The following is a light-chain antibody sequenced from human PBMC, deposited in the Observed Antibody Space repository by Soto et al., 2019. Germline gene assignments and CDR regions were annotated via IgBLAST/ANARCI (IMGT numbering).Light chain of an antibody. Sequence: QSALTQPASLSGSPGQSITISCTGTSSDVGGYDFVSWYQQNPGKAPKLIIYDVSNRPSGISSRFSGSKSGNTASLTISGLQAEDEADYYCSSYTTSSTVEVFCGGTKLTVL. CDR2: DVS. CDR1: SSDVGGYDF. J-gene: IGLJ3*02. V-gene: IGLV2-14*01. CDR3: SSYTTSSTVEV.